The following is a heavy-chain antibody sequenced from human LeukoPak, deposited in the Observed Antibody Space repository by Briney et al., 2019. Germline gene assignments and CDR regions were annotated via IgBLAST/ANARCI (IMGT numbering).Heavy chain of an antibody. V-gene: IGHV3-33*01. CDR1: GFTFSSYG. CDR2: IWYDGSNK. CDR3: ARGPLKYSSSWYGSY. J-gene: IGHJ4*02. D-gene: IGHD6-13*01. Sequence: GGSLRLSCAASGFTFSSYGMHWVRQAPGKGLEWVAVIWYDGSNKYYADSAKGRFTISRDNSKNTLYLQMNSLRAEDTAVYYCARGPLKYSSSWYGSYWGQGTLVTVSS.